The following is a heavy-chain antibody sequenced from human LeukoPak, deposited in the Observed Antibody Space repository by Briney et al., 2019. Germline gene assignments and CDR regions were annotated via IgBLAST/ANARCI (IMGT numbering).Heavy chain of an antibody. V-gene: IGHV3-74*01. CDR3: ARGSYYYDSSGYSPGAY. J-gene: IGHJ4*02. CDR1: GFTFSSYW. D-gene: IGHD3-22*01. Sequence: PGGSLRLSCAAPGFTFSSYWMHWVRQAPGKGLVWVSRIKSDGSSTSYADSVKGRFTISRDNAKNTLYLQMNSLRAEDTAVYYYARGSYYYDSSGYSPGAYWGQGTLVTVSS. CDR2: IKSDGSST.